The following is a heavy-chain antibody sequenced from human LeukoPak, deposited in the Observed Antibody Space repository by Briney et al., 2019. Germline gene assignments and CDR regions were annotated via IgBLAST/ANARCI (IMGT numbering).Heavy chain of an antibody. CDR1: SGSISGYY. V-gene: IGHV4-59*01. Sequence: SETLSLTCSVSSGSISGYYWNWIRQPPGKGLEWIGQIFYSGSTTYNPSLKSPVTISVDTSKNQFSLKLSSVTAADTAVYYCARDLGYSSGPSNWGQGTLVTVSS. CDR2: IFYSGST. CDR3: ARDLGYSSGPSN. J-gene: IGHJ4*02. D-gene: IGHD6-19*01.